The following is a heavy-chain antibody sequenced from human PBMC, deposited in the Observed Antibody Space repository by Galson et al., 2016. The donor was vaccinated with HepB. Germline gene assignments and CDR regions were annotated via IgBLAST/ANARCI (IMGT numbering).Heavy chain of an antibody. V-gene: IGHV3-33*01. D-gene: IGHD3-10*01. J-gene: IGHJ4*02. CDR2: LWYDSTAD. Sequence: SLRLSCAASGFDFSTYGMVWVRQAPGKGLESVAVLWYDSTADHHAPSVAGRFSISRDNSKNTLYLQMNNLRADDTAVYYCARGGEPIIYFEDGRRDLDHWGQGTLVTVSS. CDR1: GFDFSTYG. CDR3: ARGGEPIIYFEDGRRDLDH.